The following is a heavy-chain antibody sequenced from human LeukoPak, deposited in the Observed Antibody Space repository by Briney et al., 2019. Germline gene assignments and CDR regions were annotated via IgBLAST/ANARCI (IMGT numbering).Heavy chain of an antibody. CDR2: IKTKTDGETA. D-gene: IGHD3-3*01. Sequence: GGSLRLSCAASGFTFNNAWMNWVRQAPGKGLEWVGRIKTKTDGETADYAAPVKGRFTVSRDDSKNTLYLQMNSLKTEDTAFYYCTTAFFEGNYWGQGTLVTVSS. CDR3: TTAFFEGNY. V-gene: IGHV3-15*07. CDR1: GFTFNNAW. J-gene: IGHJ4*02.